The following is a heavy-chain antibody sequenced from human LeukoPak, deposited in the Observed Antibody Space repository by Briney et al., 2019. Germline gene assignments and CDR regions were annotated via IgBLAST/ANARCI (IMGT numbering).Heavy chain of an antibody. Sequence: GGSLRLSCAASGFTFSTYSMSWVRQAPGKGLEWVSSISSSSTYIYYADSVKGRFTISRDNAKNSLYLQMNSLRAEDTAVYYCAKGAKYQLTYYFDYWGQGTLVTVSS. CDR3: AKGAKYQLTYYFDY. CDR2: ISSSSTYI. V-gene: IGHV3-21*04. D-gene: IGHD2-2*01. J-gene: IGHJ4*02. CDR1: GFTFSTYS.